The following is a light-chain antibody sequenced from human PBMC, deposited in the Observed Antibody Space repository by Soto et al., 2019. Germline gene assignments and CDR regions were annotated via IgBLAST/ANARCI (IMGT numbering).Light chain of an antibody. CDR1: SSDVGGYNC. CDR3: SSYTSSGTLV. CDR2: EVT. V-gene: IGLV2-14*01. J-gene: IGLJ1*01. Sequence: QSALTQPASVSGSPGQSVTISCTGTSSDVGGYNCVSWYQQHPGKAPKLLIYEVTNRPSGFSNRFSGSRSGNTASLTISGLQAEDGADYYCSSYTSSGTLVFGTGTKLTVL.